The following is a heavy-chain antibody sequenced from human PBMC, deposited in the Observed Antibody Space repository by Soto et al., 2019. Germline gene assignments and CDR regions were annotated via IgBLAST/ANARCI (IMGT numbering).Heavy chain of an antibody. CDR3: ARCSIRGYDFWSGWRGSRAADWFDP. D-gene: IGHD3-3*01. CDR2: ISASNGET. V-gene: IGHV1-18*01. J-gene: IGHJ5*02. Sequence: ASVKVSCKASGYTFTSYGISWVRQAPGRGLEWMGWISASNGETTYAQKLQGRVTMTTDTYTSTAYMELRSLRSDDTDVYYCARCSIRGYDFWSGWRGSRAADWFDPWGQGTLVTVSS. CDR1: GYTFTSYG.